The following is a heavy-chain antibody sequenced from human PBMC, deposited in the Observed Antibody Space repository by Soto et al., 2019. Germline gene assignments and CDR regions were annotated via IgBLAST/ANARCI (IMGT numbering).Heavy chain of an antibody. V-gene: IGHV3-30*18. D-gene: IGHD6-19*01. Sequence: GGSLRLSCAASGFTFSSYGMHWVRQAPGKGLEWVAVISYDGSNKYYADSVKGRFTISRDNSKNTLYLQMNSLRAEDTAVYYCAKGQAVAGMDYYGMDVWGQGTTVTVSS. CDR3: AKGQAVAGMDYYGMDV. J-gene: IGHJ6*02. CDR2: ISYDGSNK. CDR1: GFTFSSYG.